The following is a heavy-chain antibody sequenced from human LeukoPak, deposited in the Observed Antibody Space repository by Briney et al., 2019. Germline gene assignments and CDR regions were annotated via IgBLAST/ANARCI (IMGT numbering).Heavy chain of an antibody. CDR1: GGSISGSSYY. V-gene: IGHV4-39*01. D-gene: IGHD4-17*01. Sequence: PSETLFLTCTVSGGSISGSSYYWAWIRQPPGKGLEWIGRGFYSGSAYYNPSLKSRVTISVDTSKNQFSLNLSSLTAADTAVYYCARLRGAMTPVTSDFDYWGQGTLVTVSS. J-gene: IGHJ4*02. CDR3: ARLRGAMTPVTSDFDY. CDR2: GFYSGSA.